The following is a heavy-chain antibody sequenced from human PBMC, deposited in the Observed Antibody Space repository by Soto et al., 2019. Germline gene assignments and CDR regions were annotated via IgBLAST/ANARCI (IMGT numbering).Heavy chain of an antibody. CDR1: GFTFSSYA. D-gene: IGHD2-2*01. J-gene: IGHJ3*02. Sequence: GSLRLSCAASGFTFSSYAMGWVRQAPGKGLEGVSAIRGSGGSTYYADSVKGRFTISRDNSKNTLYLQMNSLRAEDTAVYYCAKGYCSSTSCYAIDAFDIWGQGTMVTVSS. V-gene: IGHV3-23*01. CDR2: IRGSGGST. CDR3: AKGYCSSTSCYAIDAFDI.